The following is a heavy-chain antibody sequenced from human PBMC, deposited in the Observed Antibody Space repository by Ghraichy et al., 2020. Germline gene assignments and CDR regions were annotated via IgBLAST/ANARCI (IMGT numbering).Heavy chain of an antibody. CDR2: VYFRGST. J-gene: IGHJ5*02. D-gene: IGHD3-10*01. V-gene: IGHV4-39*07. CDR3: ARVNTLVRGGRGWFDP. CDR1: GGSISTTRNE. Sequence: GSLRLSCRVSGGSISTTRNEWAWIRQPPGKGLEWIGNVYFRGSTYYNPSLQSRVTISVDTSKDQFSLRLDSVTAADTALYYCARVNTLVRGGRGWFDPWGQGTLVIVSS.